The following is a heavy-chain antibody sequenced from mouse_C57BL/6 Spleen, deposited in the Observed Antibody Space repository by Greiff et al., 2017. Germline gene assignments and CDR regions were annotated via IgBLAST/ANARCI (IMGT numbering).Heavy chain of an antibody. V-gene: IGHV1-76*01. J-gene: IGHJ4*01. D-gene: IGHD3-3*01. Sequence: VQLVESGAELVRPGASVKLSCKASGYTFTDYYINWVKQRPGQGLEWIARIYPGSGNTYYNEKFKGKATLTAEKSSSTAYMQLSSLTSEDSAVYFCARGSRDDYAMDYWGQGTSVTVSS. CDR1: GYTFTDYY. CDR3: ARGSRDDYAMDY. CDR2: IYPGSGNT.